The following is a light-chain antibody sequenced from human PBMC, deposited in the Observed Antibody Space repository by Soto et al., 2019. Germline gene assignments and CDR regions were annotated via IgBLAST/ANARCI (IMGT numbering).Light chain of an antibody. Sequence: EIVLTQSPGTLSLSPGERATLSCRASQTVSSNYLAWYQQKPGQAPRLPIYSASTRATGIPDRFSGSGSGTDFTLTISRLEPEDFAVYYCQQYGTSPLTFGGGTKVDIK. V-gene: IGKV3-20*01. CDR3: QQYGTSPLT. CDR1: QTVSSNY. CDR2: SAS. J-gene: IGKJ4*01.